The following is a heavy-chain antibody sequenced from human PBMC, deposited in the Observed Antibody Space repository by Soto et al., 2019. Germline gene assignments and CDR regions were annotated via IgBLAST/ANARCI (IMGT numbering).Heavy chain of an antibody. CDR3: ARDPTRFGGGNSGWFDP. V-gene: IGHV4-30-4*01. CDR2: IYYSGST. CDR1: GGSISSGDYY. D-gene: IGHD2-21*02. J-gene: IGHJ5*02. Sequence: QVQLQESGPGLVKPSQTLSLTCTVSGGSISSGDYYWSWIRQPPGKGLEWIGYIYYSGSTYYNPSLKSRVTISVDTSKNQFSLKLSSVTAADTAVYYCARDPTRFGGGNSGWFDPWGQGTLVTVSS.